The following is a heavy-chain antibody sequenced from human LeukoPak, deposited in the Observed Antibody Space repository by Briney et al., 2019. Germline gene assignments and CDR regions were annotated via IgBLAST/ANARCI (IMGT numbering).Heavy chain of an antibody. CDR1: GFTFSSYW. J-gene: IGHJ4*02. CDR3: ARGLYYYDSSGYYS. D-gene: IGHD3-22*01. CDR2: IKQDGREK. Sequence: GGSLRLSCAASGFTFSSYWMSWVRQAPGKGLEWVANIKQDGREKYYVDSVKGRFTISRDKAKNSLYMKMNSLRAEDTAVYSCARGLYYYDSSGYYSWGQGTLVTVSS. V-gene: IGHV3-7*01.